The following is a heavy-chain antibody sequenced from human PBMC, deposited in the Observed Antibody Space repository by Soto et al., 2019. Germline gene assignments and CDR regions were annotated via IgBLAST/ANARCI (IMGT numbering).Heavy chain of an antibody. Sequence: QVQLVQSGADVKKPASSVKVSCKASGGTFSSYTISWVRQAPGQGLEWMGRIIPILGIANYAQKFQGRVTITADKSTSTAYMELSSLRSEDTAVYYCARDQGIGESNNGFDPWGQGTLVTVSS. CDR1: GGTFSSYT. D-gene: IGHD2-15*01. CDR3: ARDQGIGESNNGFDP. V-gene: IGHV1-69*08. CDR2: IIPILGIA. J-gene: IGHJ5*02.